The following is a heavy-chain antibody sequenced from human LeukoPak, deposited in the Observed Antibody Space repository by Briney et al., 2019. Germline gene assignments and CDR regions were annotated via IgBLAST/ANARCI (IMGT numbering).Heavy chain of an antibody. Sequence: GGSLRLSCAASGFTFGNAWMSWVRQAPGKGLEWVGRIKSKTDGGTTDYAAPVKGRFTISRDDSKNTLYLQMNSLKTEDTAVYYCTTDRYGSGSYDDYYYYYGMDVWGQGTTVTVSS. D-gene: IGHD3-10*01. J-gene: IGHJ6*02. CDR2: IKSKTDGGTT. CDR1: GFTFGNAW. CDR3: TTDRYGSGSYDDYYYYYGMDV. V-gene: IGHV3-15*01.